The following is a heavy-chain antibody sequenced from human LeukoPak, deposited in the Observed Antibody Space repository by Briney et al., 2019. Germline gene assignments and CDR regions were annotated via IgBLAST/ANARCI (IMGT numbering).Heavy chain of an antibody. D-gene: IGHD5-12*01. V-gene: IGHV4-34*01. J-gene: IGHJ5*02. CDR1: GGSFSGYY. Sequence: SETLSLTCAVYGGSFSGYYWSWIRQPPGKGLEWIGEINHSGSTNYNPSLKSRVTISVDTSKNQFSLKLSSVTAADTAVYYCARGPATPTYNWFDPWGQGTLITVSS. CDR2: INHSGST. CDR3: ARGPATPTYNWFDP.